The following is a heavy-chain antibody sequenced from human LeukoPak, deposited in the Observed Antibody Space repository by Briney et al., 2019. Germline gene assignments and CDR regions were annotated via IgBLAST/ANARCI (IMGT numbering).Heavy chain of an antibody. D-gene: IGHD1-26*01. CDR3: ASLLGDKTIFDF. CDR1: GLIFGSRW. J-gene: IGHJ4*02. V-gene: IGHV3-7*01. Sequence: PGGSLRLSCAASGLIFGSRWMSWIRQAPGKGLEWVANIKRDGSGEYYLDFVKGRFTISRDNAKNSLYLQMNSLRAEDTAVYYCASLLGDKTIFDFWGQGTLVTVSS. CDR2: IKRDGSGE.